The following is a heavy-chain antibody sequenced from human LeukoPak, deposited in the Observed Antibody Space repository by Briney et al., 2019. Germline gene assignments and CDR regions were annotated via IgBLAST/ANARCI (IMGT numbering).Heavy chain of an antibody. CDR3: TNGQGTHDAFDI. CDR1: GFTFSSHA. J-gene: IGHJ3*02. CDR2: IKSKTEGGTT. Sequence: GGSLRLSCAASGFTFSSHAMSWVRQAPGKGLEWVGRIKSKTEGGTTDYAAPVKGRFTISRNDSKNTLYLQMNSLKTEDTAVYYCTNGQGTHDAFDIWGQGTMVTVSS. D-gene: IGHD1-1*01. V-gene: IGHV3-15*01.